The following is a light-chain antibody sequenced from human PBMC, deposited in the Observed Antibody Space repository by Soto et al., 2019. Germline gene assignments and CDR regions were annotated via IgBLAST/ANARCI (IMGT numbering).Light chain of an antibody. Sequence: QSVLTQPPSVSGAPGQRVTISCTGSSSNIGAGYDVHWYQQLPGTAPKLLIYGNNNRPSGVPDRFSGSKSGTSASLAITGLQAADEADYHCQSYDSSSSALFGGGTNLTVL. J-gene: IGLJ2*01. CDR3: QSYDSSSSAL. CDR2: GNN. CDR1: SSNIGAGYD. V-gene: IGLV1-40*01.